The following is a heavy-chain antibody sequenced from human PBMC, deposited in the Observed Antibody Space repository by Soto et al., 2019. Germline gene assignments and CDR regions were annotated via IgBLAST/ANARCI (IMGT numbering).Heavy chain of an antibody. Sequence: RLSCAASGFTFSNAWMSWVRQAPGKGLEWVGRIKSKTDGGTTDYAAPVKGRFTISRDDSKNTLYLQMNSLKTEDTAVYYCTTDLPVAGSVDAFDIWGQGTMVTVS. D-gene: IGHD6-19*01. CDR3: TTDLPVAGSVDAFDI. J-gene: IGHJ3*02. V-gene: IGHV3-15*01. CDR1: GFTFSNAW. CDR2: IKSKTDGGTT.